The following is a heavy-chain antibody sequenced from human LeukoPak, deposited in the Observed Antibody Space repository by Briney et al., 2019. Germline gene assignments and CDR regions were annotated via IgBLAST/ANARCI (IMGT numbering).Heavy chain of an antibody. Sequence: GGSLRLSCAASGFTFSSYGMHWVRQAPGKGLEWVAVISYDGSNKYYADSVKGRFTISRDNSKNPLYLQMNSLRAEDTAVYYCAKDAVAGGGKGYYFDYWGQGTLVTVAS. J-gene: IGHJ4*02. CDR2: ISYDGSNK. CDR3: AKDAVAGGGKGYYFDY. D-gene: IGHD6-19*01. CDR1: GFTFSSYG. V-gene: IGHV3-30*18.